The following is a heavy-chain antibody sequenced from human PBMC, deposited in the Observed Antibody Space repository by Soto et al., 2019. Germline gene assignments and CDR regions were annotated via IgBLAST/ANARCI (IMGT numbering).Heavy chain of an antibody. CDR1: ESTVSFNY. CDR2: ISSGGNT. D-gene: IGHD7-27*01. CDR3: ASRLTGADYAF. V-gene: IGHV3-66*01. J-gene: IGHJ4*02. Sequence: EVQLVESGGGLVQPGGSLRLSCAASESTVSFNYMSWVRQAPGKGLEWVSYISSGGNTGYADSVKGRFTISRDNSKNTLYLHMNSLRAEDTAVYYCASRLTGADYAFWGQGTLVIVSS.